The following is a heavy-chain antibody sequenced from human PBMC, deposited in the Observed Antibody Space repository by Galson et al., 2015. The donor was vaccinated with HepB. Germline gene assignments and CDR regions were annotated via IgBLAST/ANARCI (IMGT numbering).Heavy chain of an antibody. J-gene: IGHJ4*02. CDR1: GYTFTGHY. CDR2: INPNDGVT. Sequence: SVKVSCKASGYTFTGHYIHWVRQAPGQGLECMGWINPNDGVTTYAQNFQGRVTMTRDTSITTAYMELSNLRSVDTAVYYCAREWEHRGRYDYWGQGTLVTVSS. CDR3: AREWEHRGRYDY. D-gene: IGHD1-26*01. V-gene: IGHV1-2*02.